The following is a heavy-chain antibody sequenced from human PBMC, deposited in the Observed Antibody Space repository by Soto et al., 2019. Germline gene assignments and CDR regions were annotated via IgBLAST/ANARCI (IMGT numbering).Heavy chain of an antibody. D-gene: IGHD2-2*01. CDR3: ARSLPAAAPPRDYYGMDV. V-gene: IGHV4-61*01. J-gene: IGHJ6*02. CDR2: IYYSGST. CDR1: GGSVSSGSYY. Sequence: QVQLQESGPGLVKPSETLSLTCTVSGGSVSSGSYYWSWIRQPPGKGLEWIGYIYYSGSTNYNPSLQSRVTISVDTSKNQFYLKLSSVTAADTAVYYCARSLPAAAPPRDYYGMDVWGQGTTVTVSS.